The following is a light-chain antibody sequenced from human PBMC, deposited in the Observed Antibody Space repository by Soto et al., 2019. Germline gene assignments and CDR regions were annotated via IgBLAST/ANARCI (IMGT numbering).Light chain of an antibody. CDR1: QSVTSN. Sequence: EIVMTQSPATLSVSPGERATLSCRASQSVTSNLAWYQQKPGQPPRRLIYGASTRATGIPARFSGSGSGTAFTLTITSLQSQDFAVYYCQQYNNWPLTFGGGTKVDIK. V-gene: IGKV3-15*01. CDR3: QQYNNWPLT. J-gene: IGKJ4*01. CDR2: GAS.